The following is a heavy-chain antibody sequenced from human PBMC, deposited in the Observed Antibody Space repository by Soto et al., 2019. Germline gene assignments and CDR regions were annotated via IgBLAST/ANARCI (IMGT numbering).Heavy chain of an antibody. D-gene: IGHD3-22*01. V-gene: IGHV4-59*03. Sequence: SETLSLTCTVSGGSISSYYWSWIRQPPGKGLEWIGYIYYSGSTDYNPSLKSRVTISVDTSTSTVYMELSSLRSEDTAVYYCASSGFRGFFDPWGQGTPVTVSS. CDR3: ASSGFRGFFDP. J-gene: IGHJ5*02. CDR2: IYYSGST. CDR1: GGSISSYY.